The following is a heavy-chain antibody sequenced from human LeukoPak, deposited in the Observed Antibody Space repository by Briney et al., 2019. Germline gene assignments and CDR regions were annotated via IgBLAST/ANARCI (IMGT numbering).Heavy chain of an antibody. CDR2: IYHTGST. V-gene: IGHV4-34*03. CDR1: GGPFTTYY. D-gene: IGHD6-6*01. J-gene: IGHJ6*03. Sequence: SETLSLTCAVYGGPFTTYYWSWIRQPPGKGLEWIGDIYHTGSTTYNPSLKSRVTISIDTSKNQFSLKLSSVTAADTAVYYCSSSSWRYYYYYYMDVWGKGTTVTVSS. CDR3: SSSSWRYYYYYYMDV.